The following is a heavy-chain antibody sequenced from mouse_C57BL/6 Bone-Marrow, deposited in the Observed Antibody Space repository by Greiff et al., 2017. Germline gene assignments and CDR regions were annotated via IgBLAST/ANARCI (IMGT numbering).Heavy chain of an antibody. V-gene: IGHV1-82*01. D-gene: IGHD1-1*01. Sequence: QVQLQQSGPELVKPGASVKISCKASGYAFSSSWMNWVKQRPGQGLEWIGRIYPGAGDTHYNGKFKGKATLTADKSSSTAYMQLSSLTSEDSAVYFCAGLLRNGAYWGQGTLVTVSA. J-gene: IGHJ3*01. CDR3: AGLLRNGAY. CDR2: IYPGAGDT. CDR1: GYAFSSSW.